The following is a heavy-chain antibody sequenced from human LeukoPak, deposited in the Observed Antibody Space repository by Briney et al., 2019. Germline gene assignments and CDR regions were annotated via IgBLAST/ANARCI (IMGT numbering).Heavy chain of an antibody. D-gene: IGHD3-16*01. Sequence: GASVKVSCKASGGTFSSYAISWVRQAPGQGLVGMGGIIPIFGTANYAQKFRGRVTIAADKSTRTVYMELSSLRSEDTAVYYCARDNDSRDPPHFDYWGQGTLVTFSS. V-gene: IGHV1-69*06. J-gene: IGHJ4*02. CDR3: ARDNDSRDPPHFDY. CDR1: GGTFSSYA. CDR2: IIPIFGTA.